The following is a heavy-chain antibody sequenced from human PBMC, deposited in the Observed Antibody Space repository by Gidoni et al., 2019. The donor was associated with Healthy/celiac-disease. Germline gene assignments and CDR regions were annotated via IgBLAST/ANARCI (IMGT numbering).Heavy chain of an antibody. CDR1: GFTFDDYG. J-gene: IGHJ3*02. V-gene: IGHV3-20*04. CDR3: ARGDYYDSSGYYPGAFDI. CDR2: INWNGGST. Sequence: EVQLVESGGGVVRPGGSLRLSCAASGFTFDDYGMSWVRQAPGKGLEWVSGINWNGGSTGYADSVKGRFTISRDNAKNSLYLQMNSLRAEDTALYYCARGDYYDSSGYYPGAFDIWGQGTMVTVSS. D-gene: IGHD3-22*01.